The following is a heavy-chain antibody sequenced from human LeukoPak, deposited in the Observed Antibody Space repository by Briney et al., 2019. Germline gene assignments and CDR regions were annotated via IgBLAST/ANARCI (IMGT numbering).Heavy chain of an antibody. D-gene: IGHD2-21*02. V-gene: IGHV3-30*02. CDR1: GLIFSNYG. J-gene: IGHJ6*04. CDR3: AKAYGSRLLKGDHQNMDV. Sequence: GGSLTLSCVAPGLIFSNYGMHWVRQAPGKGLDRVSFIRYDGNEKQYADSMRGRVTISRDNSKGTLFLQMTSLRPEDTAVYYCAKAYGSRLLKGDHQNMDVRGKGTTVIVSS. CDR2: IRYDGNEK.